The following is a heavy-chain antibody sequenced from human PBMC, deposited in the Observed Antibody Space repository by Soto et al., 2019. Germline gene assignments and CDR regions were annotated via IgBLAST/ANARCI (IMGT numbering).Heavy chain of an antibody. Sequence: WGSRILSCSASGFTFIIYAMSWVRQAPGEGLEWVSAISGSGGSTYYADSVKGRFTISRDNSKNTLYLQMNSLRAEDTAVYYCATSSWHYYYYGMDVWGQGTTVTVSS. J-gene: IGHJ6*02. CDR2: ISGSGGST. D-gene: IGHD6-13*01. CDR1: GFTFIIYA. V-gene: IGHV3-23*01. CDR3: ATSSWHYYYYGMDV.